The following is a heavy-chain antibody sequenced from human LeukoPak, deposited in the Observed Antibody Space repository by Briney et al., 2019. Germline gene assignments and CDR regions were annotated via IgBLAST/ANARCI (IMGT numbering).Heavy chain of an antibody. CDR2: ISSSSSTI. Sequence: GGSLRLSCAASGFTFSSYAMNWIRQAPGKGLEWVSYISSSSSTIYYADSVKGRFTISRGNAKNSLYLQMNSLRAEDTAVYYCASLSLRWSDYWGQGTLVTVSS. V-gene: IGHV3-48*04. D-gene: IGHD4-23*01. J-gene: IGHJ4*02. CDR3: ASLSLRWSDY. CDR1: GFTFSSYA.